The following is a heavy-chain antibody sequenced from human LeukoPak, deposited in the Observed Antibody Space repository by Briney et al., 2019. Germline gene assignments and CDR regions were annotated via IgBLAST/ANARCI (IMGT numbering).Heavy chain of an antibody. Sequence: GGSLRLSCAASGFTFSSYAMSWVRQAPGKGLEWVSAISGSGGSTYYADSVKGRFTISRDNSKNTLHLQMNSLRAEETAVYYCAKAQTYYYYGMDVWGQGTTVTVSS. CDR1: GFTFSSYA. CDR2: ISGSGGST. CDR3: AKAQTYYYYGMDV. J-gene: IGHJ6*02. V-gene: IGHV3-23*01.